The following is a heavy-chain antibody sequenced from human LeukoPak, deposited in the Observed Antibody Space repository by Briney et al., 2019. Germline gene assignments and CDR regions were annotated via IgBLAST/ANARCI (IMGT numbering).Heavy chain of an antibody. CDR1: GFTFDDYA. V-gene: IGHV3-43D*04. Sequence: PVGSLRLSCAASGFTFDDYAMQWVRQAAGKGLEWVSLISWDGGSTYYADSVKGRFTISRDNSKNSLYLQMSSLRAEDTALYYCAKVSCGGDCYSPWYYFDYWGQGTLVTVSS. D-gene: IGHD2-21*01. CDR3: AKVSCGGDCYSPWYYFDY. CDR2: ISWDGGST. J-gene: IGHJ4*02.